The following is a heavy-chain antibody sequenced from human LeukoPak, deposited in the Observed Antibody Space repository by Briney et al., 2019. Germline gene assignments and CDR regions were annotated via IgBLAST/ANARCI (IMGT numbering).Heavy chain of an antibody. J-gene: IGHJ5*02. CDR2: ISYDGNEK. V-gene: IGHV3-30-3*01. CDR3: ARGDRGTAAGNNWFNP. CDR1: GFTFSSDA. Sequence: GGSPRLSCVASGFTFSSDAMHWVRQTPGKGLEWVAVISYDGNEKYQVDSVKGRFTISRDNSKNTLYLQMNSLRVEDTAVYYCARGDRGTAAGNNWFNPWGQGTLVTVSS. D-gene: IGHD6-13*01.